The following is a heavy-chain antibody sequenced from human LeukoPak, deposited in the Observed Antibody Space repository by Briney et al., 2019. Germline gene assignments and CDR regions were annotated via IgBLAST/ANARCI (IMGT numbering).Heavy chain of an antibody. CDR1: GFTFSSYA. CDR3: AKGMDCSSTSCYEEAYYYYYYGMDV. Sequence: GGSLRLSCAASGFTFSSYAMSWVRQAPGKGLEWVSVISGSGSSTYYADSVKGRFTTSRDNSKNTLYLQMNSLRAEDTAVYYCAKGMDCSSTSCYEEAYYYYYYGMDVWGQGTTVTVSS. CDR2: ISGSGSST. D-gene: IGHD2-2*01. J-gene: IGHJ6*02. V-gene: IGHV3-23*01.